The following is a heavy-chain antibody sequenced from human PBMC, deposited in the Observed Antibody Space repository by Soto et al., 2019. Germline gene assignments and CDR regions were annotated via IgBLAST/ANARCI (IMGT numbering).Heavy chain of an antibody. CDR1: HGSITSGDYF. CDR2: VHSSGGT. Sequence: PSETLSLTCTVSHGSITSGDYFWAWIRQPPGKGLEFIGSVHSSGGTYYSPSLKSRASISIDKSRNQFSLKLTSVNAGDTAVYFCASVVVGATRQTGSDHWSQGTLVTVSS. J-gene: IGHJ4*02. V-gene: IGHV4-39*01. D-gene: IGHD2-15*01. CDR3: ASVVVGATRQTGSDH.